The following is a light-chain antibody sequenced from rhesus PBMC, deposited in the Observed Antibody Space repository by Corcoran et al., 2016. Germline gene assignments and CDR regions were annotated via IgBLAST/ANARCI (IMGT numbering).Light chain of an antibody. Sequence: EIVLTQSPATLSLSPGERATLSCRASQSVSSSLAWYQQKPGQAPSLLMYGTSRRAPGIPDRFSGSGAGTDFTLTISSLVPGDFAVYYCQQYSNWPLTFGGGTKVEIK. CDR3: QQYSNWPLT. CDR1: QSVSSS. CDR2: GTS. J-gene: IGKJ4*01. V-gene: IGKV3-42*03.